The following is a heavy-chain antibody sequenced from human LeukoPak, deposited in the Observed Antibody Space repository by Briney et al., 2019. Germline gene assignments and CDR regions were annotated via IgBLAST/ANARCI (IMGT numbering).Heavy chain of an antibody. V-gene: IGHV3-7*03. J-gene: IGHJ6*03. CDR2: IKHDGSEKQDGSEK. Sequence: GGSLRLSCAASGFTFSQYWMSWVRQAPGKGLEWVANIKHDGSEKQDGSEKNYVDSVKGRFTISRDNAKNSLYLQMNSLRAEGTAVYYCARYYCTNGVCYSDGYYYTDVWGKGTTVTVSS. CDR1: GFTFSQYW. CDR3: ARYYCTNGVCYSDGYYYTDV. D-gene: IGHD2-8*01.